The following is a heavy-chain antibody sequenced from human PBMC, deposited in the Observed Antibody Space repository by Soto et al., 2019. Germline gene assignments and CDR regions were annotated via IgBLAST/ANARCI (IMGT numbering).Heavy chain of an antibody. CDR3: ARERRVPRLLNDYYYYGMDV. CDR2: LNHSGST. D-gene: IGHD2-15*01. Sequence: QVQLQQWGAGLLKPSETLSLTCAVYGGSFSGYYWSWIRQPPGKGLEWIGELNHSGSTNYNPSLQSRVTISVDTSKNQCSLKLSSVTAADTAVYYCARERRVPRLLNDYYYYGMDVWGQGTTVTVSS. J-gene: IGHJ6*02. CDR1: GGSFSGYY. V-gene: IGHV4-34*01.